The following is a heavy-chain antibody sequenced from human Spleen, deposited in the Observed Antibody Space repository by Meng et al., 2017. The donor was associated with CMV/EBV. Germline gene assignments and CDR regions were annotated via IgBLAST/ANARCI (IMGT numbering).Heavy chain of an antibody. V-gene: IGHV3-48*03. CDR1: GFIFSSYE. D-gene: IGHD1-1*01. Sequence: GSLKISCAASGFIFSSYEMNWVRQAPGKGLEWVSYISTSGSTIYYADSVKGRFTISRDNAKNSLSLQMNSLRAEDTAVYYCARVTTRYFDSWGQGTLVTVSS. CDR2: ISTSGSTI. J-gene: IGHJ4*02. CDR3: ARVTTRYFDS.